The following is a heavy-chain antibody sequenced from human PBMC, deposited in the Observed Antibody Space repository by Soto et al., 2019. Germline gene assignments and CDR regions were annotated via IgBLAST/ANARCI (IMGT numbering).Heavy chain of an antibody. Sequence: SETLSLTCTVSGGSISSYYWSWIRQPPGKGLEWIGYIYYSGSTNYNPSLKSRVTISVDTSKNQSSLKLSSVTAADTAVYYCARLYSSSLYNWFDPWGQGTLVTVSS. J-gene: IGHJ5*02. CDR1: GGSISSYY. CDR3: ARLYSSSLYNWFDP. V-gene: IGHV4-59*08. D-gene: IGHD6-13*01. CDR2: IYYSGST.